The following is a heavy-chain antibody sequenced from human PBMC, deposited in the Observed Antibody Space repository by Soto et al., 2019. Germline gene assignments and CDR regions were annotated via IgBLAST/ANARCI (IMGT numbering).Heavy chain of an antibody. D-gene: IGHD4-17*01. V-gene: IGHV3-7*01. Sequence: GGSLRLSCAASGFTFSSYWISWVRQAPGKGLEWVANIKQDGSEKYYVDSVKGRFTISRDNAKNSLYLQMNSLRAEDTAVYYCARDLDYGDYLNWFDPWGQGTLVTVSS. CDR2: IKQDGSEK. CDR1: GFTFSSYW. CDR3: ARDLDYGDYLNWFDP. J-gene: IGHJ5*02.